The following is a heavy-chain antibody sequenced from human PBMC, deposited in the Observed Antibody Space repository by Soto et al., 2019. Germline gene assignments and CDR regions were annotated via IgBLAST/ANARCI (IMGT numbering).Heavy chain of an antibody. J-gene: IGHJ4*02. CDR2: ISYDGRSE. D-gene: IGHD1-1*01. CDR1: GFTFSSYA. CDR3: ARAQGGYNYGPFDY. V-gene: IGHV3-30*04. Sequence: GGSLRLSCAASGFTFSSYAMCWARQAPGKGLEWVGLISYDGRSEYYGDSVKGRFTISRDNSKNTLYLQMNSLGPEDTAVYYCARAQGGYNYGPFDYWGQGTLVTVSS.